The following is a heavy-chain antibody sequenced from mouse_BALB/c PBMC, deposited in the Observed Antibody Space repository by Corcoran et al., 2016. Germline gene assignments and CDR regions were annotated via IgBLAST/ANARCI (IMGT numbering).Heavy chain of an antibody. CDR2: FYPRSKTT. CDR1: GYTFTEYT. Sequence: VQLQQSGAELVKPGASVKLSCKASGYTFTEYTIHWVKQRSGQGLEWIGWFYPRSKTTKYKEKFQDKATLTEDKSSSTVYMELSRLTSEDSAVYCCARLAYSRDGGLAYWGQGTLVTASA. D-gene: IGHD2-10*01. J-gene: IGHJ3*01. CDR3: ARLAYSRDGGLAY. V-gene: IGHV1-62-2*01.